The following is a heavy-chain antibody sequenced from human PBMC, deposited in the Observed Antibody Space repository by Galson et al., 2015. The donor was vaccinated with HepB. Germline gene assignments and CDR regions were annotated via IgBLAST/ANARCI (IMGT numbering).Heavy chain of an antibody. Sequence: SLRLSCAASGFTFRSYIINWVRQAPGKGLEWVPSSSSSSSTYIYYADSVKGRFTISRDNAKNSVYLQMNSLRGEDTAVYYCAREWGGYSYYMDVWGKGTTVTVSS. V-gene: IGHV3-21*01. CDR1: GFTFRSYI. J-gene: IGHJ6*03. CDR3: AREWGGYSYYMDV. CDR2: SSSSSSTYI. D-gene: IGHD3-16*01.